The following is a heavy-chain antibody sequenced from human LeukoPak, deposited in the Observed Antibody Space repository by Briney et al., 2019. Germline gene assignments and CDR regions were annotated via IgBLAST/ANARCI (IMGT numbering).Heavy chain of an antibody. CDR2: IYHSGST. V-gene: IGHV4-59*08. CDR1: GGSISSYY. J-gene: IGHJ4*02. CDR3: ARSLSGSSGAISY. Sequence: SETLSLTCTVSGGSISSYYWSWIRQPPGKGLEWIGSIYHSGSTYYNPSLKSRVTISVDTSKSQFSLKLSSVTAADTAVYYCARSLSGSSGAISYWGQGTLVTVSS. D-gene: IGHD1-26*01.